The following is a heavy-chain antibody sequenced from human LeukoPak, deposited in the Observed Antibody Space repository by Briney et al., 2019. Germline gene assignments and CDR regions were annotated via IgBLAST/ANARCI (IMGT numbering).Heavy chain of an antibody. J-gene: IGHJ4*02. CDR1: GFTFSSYS. V-gene: IGHV3-21*01. CDR3: ARGRYNSDY. D-gene: IGHD1-14*01. CDR2: IGTSSNYI. Sequence: GRSLRLSCAASGFTFSSYSMNWVRQAPGKGLEWVSSIGTSSNYIYYADSVKGRFTISRDNAKKSLYLQMNSLRADDTAVYYCARGRYNSDYWGQGTLVTVSS.